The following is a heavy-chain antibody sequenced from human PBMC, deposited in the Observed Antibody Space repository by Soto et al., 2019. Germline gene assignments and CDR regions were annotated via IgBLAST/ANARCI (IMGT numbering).Heavy chain of an antibody. Sequence: SETLSLTCTVSGDSIRSYYWSWIRQPPGKGLEGIGYIYYSGYTSYNPSLKSRVTISVDTSKNQFSLKLNSVTAADTAVYYCARCFSGNYPSRPEEQYYLDSGGQGTLVTVSS. J-gene: IGHJ4*02. D-gene: IGHD1-26*01. CDR2: IYYSGYT. CDR1: GDSIRSYY. V-gene: IGHV4-59*01. CDR3: ARCFSGNYPSRPEEQYYLDS.